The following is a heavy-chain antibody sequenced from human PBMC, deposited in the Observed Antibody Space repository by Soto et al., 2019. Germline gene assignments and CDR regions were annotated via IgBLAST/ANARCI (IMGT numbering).Heavy chain of an antibody. CDR1: GYTFTSYY. CDR3: ARADCSSTSCYYGMDV. J-gene: IGHJ6*02. D-gene: IGHD2-2*01. CDR2: INPSGGST. V-gene: IGHV1-46*01. Sequence: ASVKVSCKASGYTFTSYYMHWVRQAPGQGLEWMGIINPSGGSTSYAQKFQGRVTMTRDTSTSTVYMELSSLRSEDTAVYYCARADCSSTSCYYGMDVWGQGTTVTVSS.